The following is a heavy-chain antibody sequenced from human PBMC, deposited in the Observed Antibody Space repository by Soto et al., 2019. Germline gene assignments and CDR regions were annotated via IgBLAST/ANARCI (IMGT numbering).Heavy chain of an antibody. Sequence: GGSLRLSCAASGFTFSSYAMSWVRQAPGKGLEWVSAISGSGGSTYYADSVKGRFTISRDNSKNTLYLQMNSLRAEDTAVYYCAKGDLIDYGDYSAFDIWGQGTMVTVSS. D-gene: IGHD4-17*01. CDR2: ISGSGGST. J-gene: IGHJ3*02. V-gene: IGHV3-23*01. CDR1: GFTFSSYA. CDR3: AKGDLIDYGDYSAFDI.